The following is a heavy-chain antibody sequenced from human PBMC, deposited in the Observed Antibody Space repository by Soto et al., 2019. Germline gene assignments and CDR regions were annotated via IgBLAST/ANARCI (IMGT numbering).Heavy chain of an antibody. CDR3: ARDFFEQQPRDY. Sequence: ASVKVSCKASGYTFTGYYMHWVRQAPGQGLEWMGWINPNRGGTNYAQKFQGRVTMTRDTSISTAYMELSRLSSDDSAVYYCARDFFEQQPRDYWGQGTLVTVSS. J-gene: IGHJ4*02. D-gene: IGHD6-13*01. CDR2: INPNRGGT. CDR1: GYTFTGYY. V-gene: IGHV1-2*02.